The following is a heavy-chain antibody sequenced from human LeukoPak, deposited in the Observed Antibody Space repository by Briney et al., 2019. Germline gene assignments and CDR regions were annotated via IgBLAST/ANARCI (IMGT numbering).Heavy chain of an antibody. V-gene: IGHV5-51*01. Sequence: GESLKISCKASGYSFTTYWIGWVRQMPGKGLEWMGIIYPADSTAHYSPSFQGQVTISVDKSINTAYLQWSSLKASDTAMYYCARRFRGSGSYADYRGQGTLVTVSS. D-gene: IGHD3-10*01. CDR2: IYPADSTA. CDR1: GYSFTTYW. J-gene: IGHJ4*02. CDR3: ARRFRGSGSYADY.